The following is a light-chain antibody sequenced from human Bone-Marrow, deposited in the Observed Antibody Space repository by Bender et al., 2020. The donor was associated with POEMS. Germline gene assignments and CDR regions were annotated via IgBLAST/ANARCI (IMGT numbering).Light chain of an antibody. CDR2: DVS. Sequence: QSALTQTASVSGSPGQSITISCTGTRSDIGDNNYVSWYQQHPGKVPKLMIYDVSNRPSGVSNRFSGSKSGNTASLTISGLQAEDEADYYCSSYAGGDLFVFGAPTKVTV. CDR3: SSYAGGDLFV. J-gene: IGLJ1*01. V-gene: IGLV2-14*03. CDR1: RSDIGDNNY.